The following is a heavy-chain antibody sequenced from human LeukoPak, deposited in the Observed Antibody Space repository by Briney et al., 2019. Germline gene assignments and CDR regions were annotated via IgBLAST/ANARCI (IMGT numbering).Heavy chain of an antibody. CDR3: ARDRALFRDAFDI. CDR1: SGSISSSY. Sequence: SETLSLTCVVSSGSISSSYRSWIWQPPGKGLEWIGDINYSGSTNYNPSLKSRVTILVDTSKNQFSLKLSSVTAADTAVYYCARDRALFRDAFDIWGQGTMVTVSS. J-gene: IGHJ3*02. V-gene: IGHV4-59*01. CDR2: INYSGST.